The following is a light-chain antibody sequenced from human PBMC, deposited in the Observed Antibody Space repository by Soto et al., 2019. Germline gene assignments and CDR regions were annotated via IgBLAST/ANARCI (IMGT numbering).Light chain of an antibody. Sequence: ELGMNQSPATLSVSPGEGATLSCSASQGVGDTLAWYQHKPGQTPRLLIYDTSTRATGVPTRFSGSRSGAEFTLTIIILQAEDFALYKSPPSTILPLTFSEGAKV. V-gene: IGKV3-15*01. CDR2: DTS. CDR1: QGVGDT. J-gene: IGKJ4*01. CDR3: PPSTILPLT.